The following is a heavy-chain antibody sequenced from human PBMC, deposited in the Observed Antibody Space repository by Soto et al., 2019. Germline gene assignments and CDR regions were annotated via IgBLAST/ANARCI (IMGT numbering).Heavy chain of an antibody. D-gene: IGHD3-3*01. CDR1: GYTFTGYY. Sequence: ASVKVSCKASGYTFTGYYMHWVRQAPGQGLEWMGWINPNSGGTNYAQKFQGWVTMTRDTSISTAYMELSRLRSDDTAVYYCARATYYDFWSGHYYYGMDVWGQGTTVTVSS. CDR3: ARATYYDFWSGHYYYGMDV. J-gene: IGHJ6*02. V-gene: IGHV1-2*04. CDR2: INPNSGGT.